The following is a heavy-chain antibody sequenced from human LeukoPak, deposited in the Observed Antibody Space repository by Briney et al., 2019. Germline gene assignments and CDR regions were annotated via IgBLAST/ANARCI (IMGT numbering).Heavy chain of an antibody. CDR3: ARANPDAATRNVVVPAATTEAFDY. V-gene: IGHV4-34*01. CDR1: GGSFSGYY. Sequence: MSSETLSLTCAVYGGSFSGYYWSWIRQPPGKGLEWIGEINHSGSTNYNPSLKSRVTISVDTSKNQFSLKLSSVTAADTAVYYCARANPDAATRNVVVPAATTEAFDYWGQGTLVTVSS. J-gene: IGHJ4*02. D-gene: IGHD2-2*01. CDR2: INHSGST.